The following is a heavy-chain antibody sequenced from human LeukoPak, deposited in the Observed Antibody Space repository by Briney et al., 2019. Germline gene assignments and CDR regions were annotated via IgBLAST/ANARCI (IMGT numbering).Heavy chain of an antibody. CDR2: LYSGGST. J-gene: IGHJ4*01. CDR3: ATSESYYLEY. Sequence: GGSLRLSCSASGFTVSSNYMNWVRQAPGKGLEWLSVLYSGGSTYYAASVQGRFTISRDNSKNTLYLQMNSLRAEDTAVYYCATSESYYLEYWGHGTLVTVSS. D-gene: IGHD1-26*01. CDR1: GFTVSSNY. V-gene: IGHV3-53*01.